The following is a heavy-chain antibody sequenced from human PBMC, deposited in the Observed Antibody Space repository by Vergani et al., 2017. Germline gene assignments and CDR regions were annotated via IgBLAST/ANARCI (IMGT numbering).Heavy chain of an antibody. J-gene: IGHJ4*02. CDR1: GFTLSNYD. CDR3: AKHFRGWGIDY. CDR2: IKFDGSNQ. Sequence: QVQLVESGGGVVQRGGSLILSCATSGFTLSNYDMQWIRQGPGKGLEFVAFIKFDGSNQYYADSVKCRFTLSRDFSKNTLYLQMNSLRTDDTATYYCAKHFRGWGIDYWGQGTQVIVSS. V-gene: IGHV3-30*02. D-gene: IGHD3-16*01.